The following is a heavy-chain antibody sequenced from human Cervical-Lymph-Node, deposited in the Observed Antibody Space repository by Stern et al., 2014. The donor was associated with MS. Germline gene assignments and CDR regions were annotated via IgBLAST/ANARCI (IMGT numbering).Heavy chain of an antibody. Sequence: QVQLVESGAEVKKPGSSVKVSCKASGGSFSTYVFNWGRQAPGQGLEWMGGIVSIFDKANYAQKFKVRVTISTEESTSIVYMELSSLRSEDTAVYYCARERGNSYGFDYWGQGTLVAVS. CDR2: IVSIFDKA. D-gene: IGHD5-18*01. J-gene: IGHJ4*02. CDR1: GGSFSTYV. V-gene: IGHV1-69*01. CDR3: ARERGNSYGFDY.